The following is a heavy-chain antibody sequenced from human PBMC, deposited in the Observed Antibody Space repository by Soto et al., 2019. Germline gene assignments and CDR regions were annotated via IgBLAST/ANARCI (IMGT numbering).Heavy chain of an antibody. CDR2: ISYDGSNK. CDR1: GFTFSSYG. V-gene: IGHV3-30*18. D-gene: IGHD6-6*01. CDR3: AKELGGYSSSSGFDY. J-gene: IGHJ4*02. Sequence: QVQLVESGGGVVQPGRSLRLSCAASGFTFSSYGMHWVRQAPGKGLEWVAVISYDGSNKYYADSVKGRFTISRDNSKNTLYLQMNSLRAEDTAVYYCAKELGGYSSSSGFDYWGQGTLVTVSS.